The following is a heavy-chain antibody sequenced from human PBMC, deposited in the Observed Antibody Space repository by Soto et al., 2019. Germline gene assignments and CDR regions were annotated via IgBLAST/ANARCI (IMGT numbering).Heavy chain of an antibody. J-gene: IGHJ6*03. CDR3: ARGVPAATRYYYYYMDV. Sequence: SETLSLTCAVYGGSFSGYYWSWIRQPPGKGLEWIGEINHSGSTNYNPSLKSRVTISVDTSKNQFSLKLSSVTAADTAVYYCARGVPAATRYYYYYMDVWGKGTTVTVSS. V-gene: IGHV4-34*01. CDR2: INHSGST. D-gene: IGHD2-2*01. CDR1: GGSFSGYY.